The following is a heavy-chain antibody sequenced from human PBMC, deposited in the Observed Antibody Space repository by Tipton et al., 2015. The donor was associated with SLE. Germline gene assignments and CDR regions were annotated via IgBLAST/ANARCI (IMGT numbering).Heavy chain of an antibody. D-gene: IGHD2-15*01. CDR1: GFTFDDYA. CDR3: ARAHIVVAVGATGWFDP. J-gene: IGHJ5*02. Sequence: SLRLSCAASGFTFDDYAMHWVRQAPGKGLKWVSGINWNSVNIGYADLVKGRFTISRDNAKNSLYLQMNSLRAEDTAVYYCARAHIVVAVGATGWFDPWGQGTLVTVSS. CDR2: INWNSVNI. V-gene: IGHV3-9*01.